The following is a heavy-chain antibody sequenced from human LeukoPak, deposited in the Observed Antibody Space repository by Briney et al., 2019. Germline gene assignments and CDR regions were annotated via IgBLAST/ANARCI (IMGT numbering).Heavy chain of an antibody. Sequence: GGSLRLSCAASGFTFDNYAIHWVRQAPGRGLEWVSLISVDGRSTYYADSVKGRFTISRDNSKNSLYLQMRSLRTEDTALYYCAKDSGWQLLRAEYFQHWGQGTLVTVSS. J-gene: IGHJ1*01. CDR3: AKDSGWQLLRAEYFQH. CDR2: ISVDGRST. D-gene: IGHD2-15*01. CDR1: GFTFDNYA. V-gene: IGHV3-43*02.